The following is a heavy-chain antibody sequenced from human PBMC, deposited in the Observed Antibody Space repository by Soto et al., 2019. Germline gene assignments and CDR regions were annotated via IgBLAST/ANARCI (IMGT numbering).Heavy chain of an antibody. V-gene: IGHV3-15*07. D-gene: IGHD6-19*01. CDR1: GFTFSNAW. Sequence: PGGTLRLSCAPSGFTFSNAWIHWVRQAPGKGLEWVGRIKSKTDGGAPDFAAPGKGRFAISRDDSKDMLYLQMNSLKTEDTGIYYCTTHSYSTLIAVRCDYWGHGPLVSV. J-gene: IGHJ4*01. CDR2: IKSKTDGGAP. CDR3: TTHSYSTLIAVRCDY.